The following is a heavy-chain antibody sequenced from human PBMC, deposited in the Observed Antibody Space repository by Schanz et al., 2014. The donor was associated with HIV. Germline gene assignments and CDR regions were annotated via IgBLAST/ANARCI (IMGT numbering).Heavy chain of an antibody. J-gene: IGHJ4*02. CDR3: ARDNSGSIDY. CDR1: GFTFSSYS. V-gene: IGHV3-30*03. Sequence: VQLVESGGGLVQPGGSLRLSCAASGFTFSSYSMNWVRQAPGKGLEWVAAISKDGSDKYYTDSVKGRFTISRDNSNNTLYLQMNSLRAEDTAVYYCARDNSGSIDYWGQGTLVTVSS. D-gene: IGHD3-10*01. CDR2: ISKDGSDK.